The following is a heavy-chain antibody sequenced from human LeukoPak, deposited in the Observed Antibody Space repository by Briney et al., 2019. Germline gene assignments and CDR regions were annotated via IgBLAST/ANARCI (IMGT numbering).Heavy chain of an antibody. CDR2: IKQDGSLK. CDR1: GFTFSIYW. Sequence: GGSLRLSCAASGFTFSIYWMNWVRQAPGKGLEWVANIKQDGSLKYYVDSVKGRFTISRGNAKNSLYLQMDSLRAEDTAVYYCATYDSSSGAIDYWGQGTLVTVSS. D-gene: IGHD6-6*01. CDR3: ATYDSSSGAIDY. J-gene: IGHJ4*02. V-gene: IGHV3-7*01.